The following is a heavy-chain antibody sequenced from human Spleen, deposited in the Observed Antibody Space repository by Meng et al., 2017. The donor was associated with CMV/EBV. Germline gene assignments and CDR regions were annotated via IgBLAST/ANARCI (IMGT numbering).Heavy chain of an antibody. CDR1: GYTFTMHY. J-gene: IGHJ4*02. CDR2: INPIGGST. V-gene: IGHV1-46*01. CDR3: SRSSSSSWKHPLDY. D-gene: IGHD6-13*01. Sequence: ASVKVSCKTSGYTFTMHYVHWVRQAPGQGLEWMGLINPIGGSTSYAQKFQGRVTLTRDTSAKTLYIELSSLRSEDTAVYYCSRSSSSSWKHPLDYWGQGTLVTVSS.